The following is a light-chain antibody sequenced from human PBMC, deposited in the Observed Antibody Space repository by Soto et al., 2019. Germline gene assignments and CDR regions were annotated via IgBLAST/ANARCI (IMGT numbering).Light chain of an antibody. Sequence: DIAMKQSDVGLSMSARNTAPYSWRASQGVSSYLAWYQQKPGQAPRLLIYDASNRATGIPARFSGSGSGTDFTLTISCLEPEDFAVYYCQQRSNWPERFAQGTILDIK. J-gene: IGKJ1*01. V-gene: IGKV3-11*01. CDR2: DAS. CDR1: QGVSSY. CDR3: QQRSNWPER.